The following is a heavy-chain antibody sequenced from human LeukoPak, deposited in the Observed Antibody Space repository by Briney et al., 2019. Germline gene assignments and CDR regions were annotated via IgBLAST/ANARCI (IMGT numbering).Heavy chain of an antibody. V-gene: IGHV2-5*02. J-gene: IGHJ4*02. CDR1: GFSLSTTGVG. D-gene: IGHD3-10*01. CDR2: VYWDDDK. CDR3: ARPYFFGSGLYFDY. Sequence: SGPTLVNPTQTLTLTCTFSGFSLSTTGVGVGWIRQPPGKALEWLAHVYWDDDKRYSPSLKTRLTITKDTSKNQVVLTMTNMDPVDTATYFCARPYFFGSGLYFDYWGQGSLVTVSS.